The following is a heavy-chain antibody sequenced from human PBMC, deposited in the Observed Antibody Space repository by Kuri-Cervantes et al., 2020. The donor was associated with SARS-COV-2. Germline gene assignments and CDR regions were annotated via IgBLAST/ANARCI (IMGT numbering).Heavy chain of an antibody. Sequence: SETLSLTCSVSGGSISSRNFYWGWIRQPPGKGLEWIGNIYYSGSTYYSPSLKSRVTISMDTSKDQFSLKLSPVTAADSAVYYCARHLGGYGDRGFDFWGQGTLVTVSS. CDR1: GGSISSRNFY. CDR3: ARHLGGYGDRGFDF. CDR2: IYYSGST. V-gene: IGHV4-39*01. J-gene: IGHJ4*02. D-gene: IGHD4-17*01.